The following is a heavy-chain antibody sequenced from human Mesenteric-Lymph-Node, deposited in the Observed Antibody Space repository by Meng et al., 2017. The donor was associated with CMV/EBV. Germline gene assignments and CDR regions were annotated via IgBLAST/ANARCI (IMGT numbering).Heavy chain of an antibody. J-gene: IGHJ4*02. CDR1: GYRFTSYW. V-gene: IGHV5-51*01. CDR3: VRPKDWGSVNY. CDR2: IYPGDSDT. Sequence: SCKGSGYRFTSYWIGWVRQMPGKGLEWMGIIYPGDSDTRYSPSFQGQVTISADKSISTAYLQWSGLKASDTAMYYCVRPKDWGSVNYWGQGTLVTVSS. D-gene: IGHD7-27*01.